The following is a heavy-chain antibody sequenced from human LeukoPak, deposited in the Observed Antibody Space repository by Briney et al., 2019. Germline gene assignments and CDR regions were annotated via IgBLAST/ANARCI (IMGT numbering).Heavy chain of an antibody. CDR1: GFTFSSYG. Sequence: GGSLRLSCAASGFTFSSYGMRWVRQAPGKGLEWVAVIWYDGSNKYYADSVKGRFTISRDNSKNTLYLQMNSLRAEDTAVYYCARNTQHGDYPQGAFDYWGQGTLVTVSS. D-gene: IGHD4-17*01. CDR2: IWYDGSNK. J-gene: IGHJ4*02. V-gene: IGHV3-33*01. CDR3: ARNTQHGDYPQGAFDY.